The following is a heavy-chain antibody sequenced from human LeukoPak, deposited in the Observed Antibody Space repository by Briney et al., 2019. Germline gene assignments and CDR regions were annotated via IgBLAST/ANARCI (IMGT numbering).Heavy chain of an antibody. CDR2: FDPEDGET. CDR1: GYTLTELS. Sequence: GASVKVSCKVSGYTLTELSMHWVRQAPGKGLEWMGGFDPEDGETIYAQKFQGRVTMTEDTSTDTAYMELSSLRSEDTAVYYCATSYDYVWGSYRYKGRDWFDPWGQGTLVTVSS. V-gene: IGHV1-24*01. CDR3: ATSYDYVWGSYRYKGRDWFDP. J-gene: IGHJ5*02. D-gene: IGHD3-16*02.